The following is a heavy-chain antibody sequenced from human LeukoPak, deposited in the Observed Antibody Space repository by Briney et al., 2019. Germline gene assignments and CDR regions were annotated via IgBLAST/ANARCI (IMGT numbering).Heavy chain of an antibody. CDR2: ISAYNGNT. CDR1: GYTFTSYG. V-gene: IGHV1-18*01. Sequence: ASVKVSCKASGYTFTSYGISWVRQAPGQGLEWMGWISAYNGNTNYAQRLQGRVTMTTDTSTSTAYMELRSLRSDDTAVYYCARNDYSNDWFDPWGQGTLVTVSS. CDR3: ARNDYSNDWFDP. D-gene: IGHD4-11*01. J-gene: IGHJ5*02.